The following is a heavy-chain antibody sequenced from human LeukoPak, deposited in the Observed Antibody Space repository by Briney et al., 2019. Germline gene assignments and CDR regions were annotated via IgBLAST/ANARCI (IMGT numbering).Heavy chain of an antibody. V-gene: IGHV1-18*01. CDR1: GYTFTSYG. CDR3: ARDRYWDGSMDV. Sequence: GASVKVSCKASGYTFTSYGISWVRQAPGQGLEWMGWISVYNGNTNYAQNLQGRVTMTTDTSTSTAYMELRSLRSDDTAVYCCARDRYWDGSMDVWGKGTTVTVSS. J-gene: IGHJ6*03. D-gene: IGHD1-14*01. CDR2: ISVYNGNT.